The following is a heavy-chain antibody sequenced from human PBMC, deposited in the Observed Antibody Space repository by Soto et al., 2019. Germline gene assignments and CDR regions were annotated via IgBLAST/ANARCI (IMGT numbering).Heavy chain of an antibody. V-gene: IGHV3-72*01. J-gene: IGHJ4*02. Sequence: PGGSLRLSCAASGFTFSDYYMDWVRQAPGKGLEWVGRIRNKANSHTTEYAASAKGRFTISRDDSKNSLYLQLNSLKTEDTAVYYCARGSNSFDLWGQGTLVTVSS. D-gene: IGHD1-26*01. CDR2: IRNKANSHTT. CDR3: ARGSNSFDL. CDR1: GFTFSDYY.